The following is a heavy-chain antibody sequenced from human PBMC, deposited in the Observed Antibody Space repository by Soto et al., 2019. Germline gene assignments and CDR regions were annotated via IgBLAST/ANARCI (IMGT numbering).Heavy chain of an antibody. CDR2: IYYSGST. J-gene: IGHJ4*02. Sequence: SETLSLTCTVSGGSISSYYWSWIRQPPGKGLEWIGYIYYSGSTNYNPSLKSRVTISVDTSKNQFSLKLSSVTAADTAVYYCARGNYYYDSSGWGQGTLVTVSS. CDR3: ARGNYYYDSSG. V-gene: IGHV4-59*01. CDR1: GGSISSYY. D-gene: IGHD3-22*01.